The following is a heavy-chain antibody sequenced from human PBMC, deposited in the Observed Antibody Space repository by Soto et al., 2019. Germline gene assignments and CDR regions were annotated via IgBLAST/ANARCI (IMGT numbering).Heavy chain of an antibody. CDR3: ARVARFLEWFTLYYFAD. J-gene: IGHJ4*02. D-gene: IGHD3-3*01. CDR1: GFTFSSYW. CDR2: IKQDGSEK. V-gene: IGHV3-7*01. Sequence: GGSLRLSCAASGFTFSSYWMSWVRQAPGKGLEWVANIKQDGSEKYYVDSVKGRFTISRDNAKNSLYLQMNSLRAEDTAVYYCARVARFLEWFTLYYFADWGQGTLVTVSS.